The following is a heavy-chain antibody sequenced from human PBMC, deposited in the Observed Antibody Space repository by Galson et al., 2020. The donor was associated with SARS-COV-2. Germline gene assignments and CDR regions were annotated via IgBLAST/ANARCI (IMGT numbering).Heavy chain of an antibody. CDR3: ARVRYYYGMDV. CDR1: GFTFTTYA. CDR2: INTHTGNP. J-gene: IGHJ6*02. Sequence: ASVKVSCKASGFTFTTYAMNWVRQAPGQGLEWMGGINTHTGNPAYAQGFTGRFVFSLDTSVSTAYLQISSLKAEDTAVYYCARVRYYYGMDVWGQGTTVTVSS. V-gene: IGHV7-4-1*02. D-gene: IGHD4-17*01.